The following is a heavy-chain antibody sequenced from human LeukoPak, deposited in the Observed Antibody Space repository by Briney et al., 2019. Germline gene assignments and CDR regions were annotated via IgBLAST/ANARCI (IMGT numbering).Heavy chain of an antibody. CDR3: ARLLPLASAYYFGY. J-gene: IGHJ4*02. CDR2: LYSGSS. CDR1: GDSISSSNSY. Sequence: SETLSLTCTVSGDSISSSNSYRGWIRQPPGKGLEWIGSLYSGSSYYNPSLKSRVTISADTSKNQFSLKLTSVTAADTAVYYCARLLPLASAYYFGYWGQGTLVTVSS. V-gene: IGHV4-39*01.